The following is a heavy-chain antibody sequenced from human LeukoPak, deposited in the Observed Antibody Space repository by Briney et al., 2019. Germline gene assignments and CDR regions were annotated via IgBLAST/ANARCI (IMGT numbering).Heavy chain of an antibody. Sequence: SVKVSCKASGGTFSSYAISWVRQAPGQGLEWMGRIIPILGIANYAQKFQGGVTITADKSTSTAYMELSSLRSEDTAVYYCAREGSSGYYLYYFDYWGQGTLVTVSS. CDR2: IIPILGIA. V-gene: IGHV1-69*04. CDR3: AREGSSGYYLYYFDY. CDR1: GGTFSSYA. D-gene: IGHD3-22*01. J-gene: IGHJ4*02.